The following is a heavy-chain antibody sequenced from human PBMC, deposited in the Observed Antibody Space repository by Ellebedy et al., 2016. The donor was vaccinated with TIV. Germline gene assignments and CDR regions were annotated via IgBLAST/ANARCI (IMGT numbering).Heavy chain of an antibody. CDR1: GFTFSSYA. CDR2: ISGSGGSK. J-gene: IGHJ3*02. D-gene: IGHD1-26*01. Sequence: GESLKISCAASGFTFSSYAMSWVRQAPGKGLEWVSAISGSGGSKYYADSVKGRFTISRDNSKNTLYLQMNSLRAEDTAVYYSAKDPRRVVGATNAFDIWGQGTMVTVSS. V-gene: IGHV3-23*01. CDR3: AKDPRRVVGATNAFDI.